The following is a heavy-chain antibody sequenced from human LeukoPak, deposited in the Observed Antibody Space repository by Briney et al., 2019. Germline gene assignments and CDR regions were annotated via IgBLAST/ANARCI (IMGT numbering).Heavy chain of an antibody. Sequence: GGSLRLSCAASGFTFSSYAMSWVRQAPGKGLEWVSAISGSGGSTYYADSVKGRFTISRDNSKNTLYLQMNSLRAEDTAVYYCAKDWYYDFWSGYLAIDYWGQGTLVTVSS. CDR3: AKDWYYDFWSGYLAIDY. J-gene: IGHJ4*02. CDR1: GFTFSSYA. CDR2: ISGSGGST. D-gene: IGHD3-3*01. V-gene: IGHV3-23*01.